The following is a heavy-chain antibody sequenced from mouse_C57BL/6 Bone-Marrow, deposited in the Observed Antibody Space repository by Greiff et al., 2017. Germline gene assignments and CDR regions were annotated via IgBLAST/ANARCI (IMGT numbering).Heavy chain of an antibody. D-gene: IGHD2-1*01. CDR1: GYTFTDYY. J-gene: IGHJ2*01. CDR3: ARSEYYGNYCDY. V-gene: IGHV1-19*01. Sequence: EVQLQQSGPVLVKPGASVKMSCTASGYTFTDYYMNWVKQSHGKSLEWIGVINPYNGGTSYNQKFKGKATLTVDKSSSTAYMELNSLTSEDSAVYYCARSEYYGNYCDYWGQGTTLTVSS. CDR2: INPYNGGT.